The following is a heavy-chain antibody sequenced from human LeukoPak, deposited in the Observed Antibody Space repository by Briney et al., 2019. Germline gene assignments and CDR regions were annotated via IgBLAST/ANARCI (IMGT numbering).Heavy chain of an antibody. J-gene: IGHJ6*03. D-gene: IGHD2-2*01. V-gene: IGHV3-20*04. CDR3: GRVYCSTTSCYDYYDYYMDV. CDR1: GFRFYVYG. Sequence: GGSLRLSCAASGFRFYVYGMRWVRHVRGEGLEWVSGTNWDGASTGYADSVKGRFTISRDNVKNFLYLQMNSLRVEDTALYFCGRVYCSTTSCYDYYDYYMDVWGKGTTVTVSS. CDR2: TNWDGAST.